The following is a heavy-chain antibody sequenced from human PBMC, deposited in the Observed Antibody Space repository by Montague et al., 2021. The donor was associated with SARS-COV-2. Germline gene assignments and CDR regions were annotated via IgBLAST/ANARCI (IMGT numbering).Heavy chain of an antibody. CDR2: IYYSGST. CDR1: GGSISSGGYY. CDR3: ARAGITIFGVVTHYDY. J-gene: IGHJ4*02. D-gene: IGHD3-3*01. Sequence: TLSLTCTVSGGSISSGGYYWSWIRLHPGKGLEWIGYIYYSGSTYYNPSLKSRVTISVDTSKNQFSLKLSSVTAADTAVYYCARAGITIFGVVTHYDYWGQGTLVTVSS. V-gene: IGHV4-31*03.